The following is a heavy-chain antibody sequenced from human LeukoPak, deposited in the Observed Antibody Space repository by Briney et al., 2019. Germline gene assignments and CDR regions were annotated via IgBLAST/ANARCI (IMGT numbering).Heavy chain of an antibody. CDR2: IRYDGSNK. D-gene: IGHD6-13*01. Sequence: TGGSLRLSCAASGFTFSSYGMHWVRQAPGKGLGWVAFIRYDGSNKYYADSVKGRFTISRDNSKNTLYLQMNSLRAEDTAVYYCATSHSSSWLFTDLGGQGTLVTVSS. CDR3: ATSHSSSWLFTDL. CDR1: GFTFSSYG. V-gene: IGHV3-30*02. J-gene: IGHJ4*02.